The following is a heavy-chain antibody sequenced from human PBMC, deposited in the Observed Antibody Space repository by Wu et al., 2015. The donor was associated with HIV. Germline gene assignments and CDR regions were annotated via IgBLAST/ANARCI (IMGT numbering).Heavy chain of an antibody. Sequence: EVQLVQSGAEVKKPGATVKISCKVSGYTFTDYYMHWVQQAPGKGLEWMGLVDPEDGETIYAEKFQGRVTITADTSTDTAYMELSSLRSEDTAVYYCATLFRVRGVIITRGVPLDYWGQGTLVTVSS. CDR2: VDPEDGET. CDR3: ATLFRVRGVIITRGVPLDY. D-gene: IGHD3-10*01. V-gene: IGHV1-69-2*01. CDR1: GYTFTDYY. J-gene: IGHJ4*02.